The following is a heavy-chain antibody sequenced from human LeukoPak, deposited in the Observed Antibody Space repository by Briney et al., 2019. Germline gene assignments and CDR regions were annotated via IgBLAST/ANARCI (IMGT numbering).Heavy chain of an antibody. D-gene: IGHD3-3*02. V-gene: IGHV3-30*02. CDR2: IWSDGSHK. CDR1: GFTFSSYA. CDR3: AKDISPGAETLGFDY. Sequence: GGSLRLSCAASGFTFSSYAMSWVRQAPGKGLEWVALIWSDGSHKYYTDSVKGRFTISRDNAKNSLYLQMNSLRAEDTALYYCAKDISPGAETLGFDYWGQGTLVTVSS. J-gene: IGHJ4*02.